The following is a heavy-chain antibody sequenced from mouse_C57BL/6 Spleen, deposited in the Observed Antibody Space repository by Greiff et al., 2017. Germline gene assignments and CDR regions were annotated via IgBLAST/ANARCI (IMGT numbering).Heavy chain of an antibody. D-gene: IGHD2-14*01. CDR3: ASGVPFAY. V-gene: IGHV5-4*03. J-gene: IGHJ3*01. CDR2: ISDGGSYT. CDR1: GFTFSSYA. Sequence: EVKLVESGGGLVKPGGSLKLSCAASGFTFSSYAMSWVRQTPEKRLEWVATISDGGSYTYYPDNVKGRFTISRDNAKNNLYLQMSHLKSEDTAMYYCASGVPFAYWGQGTLVTVSA.